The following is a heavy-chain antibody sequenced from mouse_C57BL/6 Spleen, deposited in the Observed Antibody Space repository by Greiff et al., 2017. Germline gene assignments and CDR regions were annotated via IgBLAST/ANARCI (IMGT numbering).Heavy chain of an antibody. CDR1: GYTFTSYW. J-gene: IGHJ3*01. D-gene: IGHD2-3*01. Sequence: QVQLQQSGAELVRPGSSVKLSCKASGYTFTSYWMDWVRQRPGQGLEWIGNIYASDSETHYTQQFTDKATLTVDNSSSTAYMHLSSPTSDDSAVYYIARGRDGYSFAYWGQGTLVTVSA. V-gene: IGHV1-61*01. CDR3: ARGRDGYSFAY. CDR2: IYASDSET.